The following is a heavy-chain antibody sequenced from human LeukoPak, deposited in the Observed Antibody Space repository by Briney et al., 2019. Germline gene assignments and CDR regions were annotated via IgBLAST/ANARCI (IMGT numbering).Heavy chain of an antibody. CDR1: GGSISTYY. CDR3: AKVDGSCSGGSCPSGNWFDP. Sequence: PSETLSLTCTVSGGSISTYYWSWIRQPPGKGLEWIGYIYYTGSTNYNPSLKSRVTMSLDTSKNQFSLKLSSVTAADTAVYYCAKVDGSCSGGSCPSGNWFDPWGQGALVTVSS. D-gene: IGHD2-15*01. V-gene: IGHV4-59*08. CDR2: IYYTGST. J-gene: IGHJ5*02.